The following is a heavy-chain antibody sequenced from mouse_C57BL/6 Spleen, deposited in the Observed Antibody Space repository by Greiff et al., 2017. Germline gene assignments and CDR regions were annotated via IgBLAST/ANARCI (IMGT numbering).Heavy chain of an antibody. CDR2: ISSGSSTI. CDR3: AGKYLSWFAY. J-gene: IGHJ3*01. D-gene: IGHD1-3*01. V-gene: IGHV5-17*01. Sequence: DVKLVESGGGLVKPGGSLKISCAASGFTFSDYGMHWVRQAPEKGLEWVAYISSGSSTIYYADTVKGRVTISRDNAKNTLFLQMTSLRSEDTAMYYCAGKYLSWFAYWGQGTLLTVSA. CDR1: GFTFSDYG.